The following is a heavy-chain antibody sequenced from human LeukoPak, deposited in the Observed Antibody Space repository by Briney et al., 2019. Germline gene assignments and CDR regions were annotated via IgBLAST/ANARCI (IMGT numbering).Heavy chain of an antibody. D-gene: IGHD3-22*01. CDR1: GGTFSSYA. V-gene: IGHV1-69*13. J-gene: IGHJ4*02. Sequence: ASVTVSCMASGGTFSSYAISWVRQAPGQGLEWMGGIIPIFGTANYAQKFQGRVTITADESTSTAYMELSSLRSEDTAVYYCARVTAYYYDTSGYYENCGQGTLVTASS. CDR2: IIPIFGTA. CDR3: ARVTAYYYDTSGYYEN.